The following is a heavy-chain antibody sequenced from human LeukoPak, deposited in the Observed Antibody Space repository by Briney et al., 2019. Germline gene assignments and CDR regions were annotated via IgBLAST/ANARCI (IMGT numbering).Heavy chain of an antibody. CDR1: GGTFSSYA. V-gene: IGHV1-69*04. CDR3: ARVRGSYYAYYFDY. D-gene: IGHD1-26*01. CDR2: IIPILGIA. Sequence: GASVKVSCKASGGTFSSYAISWVRQAPGQGLEWMGRIIPILGIANYAQKFQGRVTITADKSTSTAYMELSSLRPEDTAVYYCARVRGSYYAYYFDYWGQGTLVTVSS. J-gene: IGHJ4*02.